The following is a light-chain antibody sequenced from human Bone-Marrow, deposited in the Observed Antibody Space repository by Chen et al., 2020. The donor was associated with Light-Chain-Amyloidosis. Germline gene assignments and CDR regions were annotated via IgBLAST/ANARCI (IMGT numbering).Light chain of an antibody. CDR2: EDD. V-gene: IGLV6-57*01. J-gene: IGLJ3*02. Sequence: NFMLTKPHSVSESPGKTVIIYCTRSSGSIATNYVQWYQQRPGSSPTTVIYEDDQRPSGVPDRFSGSIDRSSNSASLTISGLKTEDEADYYCQSYQGSSQGVFGGGTKLTVL. CDR3: QSYQGSSQGV. CDR1: SGSIATNY.